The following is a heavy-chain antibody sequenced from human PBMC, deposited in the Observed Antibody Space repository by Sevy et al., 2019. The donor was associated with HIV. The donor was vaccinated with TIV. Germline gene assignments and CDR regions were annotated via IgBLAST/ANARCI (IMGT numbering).Heavy chain of an antibody. Sequence: GGSLRLSCSASGFTNDFWMSWVRQAPGKALEWVANIKQEGSEMFYVDSVEGRFNISRDNAKNLIYLQMNTLRVEDTAVYYCTRDRSYGYFDSWGQGTLVTVSS. CDR3: TRDRSYGYFDS. CDR2: IKQEGSEM. D-gene: IGHD5-18*01. V-gene: IGHV3-7*01. CDR1: GFTNDFW. J-gene: IGHJ4*02.